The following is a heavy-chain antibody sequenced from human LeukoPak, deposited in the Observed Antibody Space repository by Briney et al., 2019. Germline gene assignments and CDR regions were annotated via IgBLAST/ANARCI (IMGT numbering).Heavy chain of an antibody. CDR2: IYYSGST. J-gene: IGHJ3*02. Sequence: PSETLSLTCTVSGGSISSYYWSWIRQPPGKGLEWIGYIYYSGSTNYNPSLKSRVTISVDTSKNQFSLKPSSVTAADTAVYYCAREASIAARIDAFDIWGQGTMVTVSS. CDR3: AREASIAARIDAFDI. D-gene: IGHD6-6*01. V-gene: IGHV4-59*01. CDR1: GGSISSYY.